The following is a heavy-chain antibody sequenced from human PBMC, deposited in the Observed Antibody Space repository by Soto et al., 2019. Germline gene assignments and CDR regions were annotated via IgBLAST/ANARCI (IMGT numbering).Heavy chain of an antibody. CDR2: ISGSGGST. V-gene: IGHV3-23*01. Sequence: VQLLESGGGLVQPGGSLRLSCAASGFTFSSYAMSWVRQAPGKGLEWVSAISGSGGSTYYADSVKGRFTISRDNSKNPLYLQMNSLRAEDTAVYYCAKARAAGTWSYYGMDVWGQGTTVTVSS. CDR3: AKARAAGTWSYYGMDV. CDR1: GFTFSSYA. D-gene: IGHD6-13*01. J-gene: IGHJ6*02.